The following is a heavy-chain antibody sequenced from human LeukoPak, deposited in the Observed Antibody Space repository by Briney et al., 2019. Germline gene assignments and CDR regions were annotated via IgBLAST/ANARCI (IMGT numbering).Heavy chain of an antibody. J-gene: IGHJ3*02. CDR1: GYSFTTYW. D-gene: IGHD6-6*01. Sequence: GESLKISCMGSGYSFTTYWIGWVRQMPGKGLEWMGIIYPGDSDTRYSPSFRGQVTISADKSISTAYLQWSSLKASDSAMYYCARGVYPKVTLDAFDIWGQGTMVTVSS. CDR2: IYPGDSDT. CDR3: ARGVYPKVTLDAFDI. V-gene: IGHV5-51*01.